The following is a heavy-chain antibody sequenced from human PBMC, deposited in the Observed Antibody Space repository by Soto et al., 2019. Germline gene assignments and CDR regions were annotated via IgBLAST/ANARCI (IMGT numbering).Heavy chain of an antibody. CDR3: TRRYFYDSSGYYMDDY. CDR2: IRSKANSYAT. Sequence: EVLLVESGGGLVQPGGSLKLSCAASGFTFSGSAMHWVRQASGKGLQWVGRIRSKANSYATSYDASVKGRFTISRDDSKNTAYLQMNSLRTEDTAVYYCTRRYFYDSSGYYMDDYWGQGTLVTVSS. V-gene: IGHV3-73*02. J-gene: IGHJ4*02. CDR1: GFTFSGSA. D-gene: IGHD3-22*01.